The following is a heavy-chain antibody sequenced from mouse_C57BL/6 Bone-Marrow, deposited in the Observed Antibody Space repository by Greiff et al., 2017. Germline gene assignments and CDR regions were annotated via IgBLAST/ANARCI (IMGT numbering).Heavy chain of an antibody. CDR2: ISDGGSYT. CDR1: GFTFSSYA. J-gene: IGHJ3*01. V-gene: IGHV5-4*01. Sequence: EVMLVESGGGLVKPGGSLKLSCAASGFTFSSYAMSWVRQTPEKRLEWVATISDGGSYTYYPDNVKGRFTISRDNAKNNLYLQMSHLKSEDTAMYYCARDPAYGNYGERVAYWGQGTLVTVSA. CDR3: ARDPAYGNYGERVAY. D-gene: IGHD2-1*01.